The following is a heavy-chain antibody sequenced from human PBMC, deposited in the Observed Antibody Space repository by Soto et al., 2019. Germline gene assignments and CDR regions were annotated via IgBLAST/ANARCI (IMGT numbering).Heavy chain of an antibody. D-gene: IGHD2-15*01. V-gene: IGHV3-23*01. CDR1: GFTFSSYA. Sequence: EVQLLESGGGLVQPGGSLRLSCAASGFTFSSYAMSWVRQAPGKGLEWVSAISGSGGSTYYADSVKGRFTISRDNSKNTLYLQMNSLRAEDTAVYYCAPTPTRPKNFDYWGQGTLVTVSS. J-gene: IGHJ4*02. CDR2: ISGSGGST. CDR3: APTPTRPKNFDY.